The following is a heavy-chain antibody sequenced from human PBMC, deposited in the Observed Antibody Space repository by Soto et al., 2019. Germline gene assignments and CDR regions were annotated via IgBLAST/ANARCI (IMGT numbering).Heavy chain of an antibody. CDR1: GITFGSRA. V-gene: IGHV3-23*01. Sequence: PGGPLRLIHFASGITFGSRAMIGVRQARGEGAEGGSTITDTGRDTKYADPVTGRLTMSRDNSKNTPYPQMNSLRGDGWVLFYWARGSSGSYPRSPICAFWGRGTLVTVSS. J-gene: IGHJ4*02. CDR3: ARGSSGSYPRSPICAF. CDR2: ITDTGRDT. D-gene: IGHD6-25*01.